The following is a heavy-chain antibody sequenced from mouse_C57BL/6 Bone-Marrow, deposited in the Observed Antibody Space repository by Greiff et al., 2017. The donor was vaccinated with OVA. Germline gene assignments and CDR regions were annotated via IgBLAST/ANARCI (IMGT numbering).Heavy chain of an antibody. CDR2: IWSGGST. Sequence: VKLMESGPGLVQPSQSLSITCTVSGFSLTSYGVHWVRQSPGKGLEWLGVIWSGGSTDYNAAFISRLSISKDNSKSQVFFKMNSLQADDTAIYYCARNVLWSPNYFDYWGQGTTLTVSS. CDR1: GFSLTSYG. D-gene: IGHD1-1*02. CDR3: ARNVLWSPNYFDY. V-gene: IGHV2-2*01. J-gene: IGHJ2*01.